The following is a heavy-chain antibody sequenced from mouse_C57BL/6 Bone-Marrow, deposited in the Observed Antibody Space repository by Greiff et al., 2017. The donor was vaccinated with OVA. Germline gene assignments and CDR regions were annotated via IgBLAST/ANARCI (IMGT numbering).Heavy chain of an antibody. D-gene: IGHD2-4*01. CDR2: INPNNGGT. V-gene: IGHV1-26*01. J-gene: IGHJ4*01. CDR1: GYTFTDYY. CDR3: ARYYDPLCYAMDY. Sequence: VQLQQSGPELVKPGASVKISCKASGYTFTDYYMNWVKQSHGKSLEWIGDINPNNGGTSYNQKFKGKATLTVDKSSSTAYMELRSLTSEDSAVYYCARYYDPLCYAMDYWGQGTSVTVSS.